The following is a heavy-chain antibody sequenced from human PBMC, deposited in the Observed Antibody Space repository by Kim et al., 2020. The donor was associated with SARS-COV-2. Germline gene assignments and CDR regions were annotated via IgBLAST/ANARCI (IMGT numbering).Heavy chain of an antibody. V-gene: IGHV1-69*01. CDR3: AREVLRPGYYYYGMDV. J-gene: IGHJ6*02. Sequence: KFQGRVTITADESTSTAYMELSSLRSEDTAVYYCAREVLRPGYYYYGMDVWGQGTTVTVSS. D-gene: IGHD3-10*01.